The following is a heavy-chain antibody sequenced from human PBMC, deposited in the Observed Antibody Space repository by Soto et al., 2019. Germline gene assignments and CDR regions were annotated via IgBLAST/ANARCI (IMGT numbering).Heavy chain of an antibody. V-gene: IGHV1-46*01. J-gene: IGHJ6*02. D-gene: IGHD3-22*01. CDR2: INPSSGST. Sequence: ASVKVSSKASGYTFTTYHTHCVRQAPGQGLAWMEIINPSSGSTTYAQKFPSSVTMTRYTSTSTVYTELSSLTSEDTAGYHSARDSSGIFSGLYFWGRGTRAAVS. CDR1: GYTFTTYH. CDR3: ARDSSGIFSGLYF.